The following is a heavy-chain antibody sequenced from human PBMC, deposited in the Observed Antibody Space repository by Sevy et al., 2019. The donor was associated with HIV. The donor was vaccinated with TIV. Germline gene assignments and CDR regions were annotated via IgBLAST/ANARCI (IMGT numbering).Heavy chain of an antibody. Sequence: ASVKVSCKASGYTFTSYGISWVRQAPRQGLERRGWISAYNGNTNYAQKLQGRVTMTTDTSTSTAYMELRSLRSDDTAVYYCARDSSPDSSGYYNYWGQGTLVTVSS. D-gene: IGHD3-22*01. CDR2: ISAYNGNT. CDR3: ARDSSPDSSGYYNY. J-gene: IGHJ4*02. V-gene: IGHV1-18*01. CDR1: GYTFTSYG.